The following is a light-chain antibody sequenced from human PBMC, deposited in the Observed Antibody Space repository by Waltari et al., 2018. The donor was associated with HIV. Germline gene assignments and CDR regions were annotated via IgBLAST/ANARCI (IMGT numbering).Light chain of an antibody. J-gene: IGKJ5*01. Sequence: DIVLTQSPGTLALSPGERATLSCRARQSVTSDFLAWYQQQPGQAPRLLIYDASNRAAGVPDRFSGSGAGTDFTLTISRLEPEDFAMFYCQQYGSSPITFGQGTRLEIK. CDR2: DAS. CDR3: QQYGSSPIT. V-gene: IGKV3-20*01. CDR1: QSVTSDF.